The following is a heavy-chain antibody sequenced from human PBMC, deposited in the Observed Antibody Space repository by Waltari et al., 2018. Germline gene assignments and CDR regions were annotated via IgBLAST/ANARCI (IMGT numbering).Heavy chain of an antibody. CDR2: ISWNRGSI. V-gene: IGHV3-9*01. CDR3: AKSRQAARDDYYYMDV. Sequence: EVQLVESGGGLVQPGRSLRLSCAASGYTFDDYAMHWVRQAPGKGLEWVSGISWNRGSIGYADSVKGRFTISRDNAKNSLYLQMNSLRAEDTALYYCAKSRQAARDDYYYMDVWGKGTTVTVSS. D-gene: IGHD6-6*01. J-gene: IGHJ6*03. CDR1: GYTFDDYA.